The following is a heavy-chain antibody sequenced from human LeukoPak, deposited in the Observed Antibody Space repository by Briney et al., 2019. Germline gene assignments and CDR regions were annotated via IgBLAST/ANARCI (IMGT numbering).Heavy chain of an antibody. CDR1: GGSINSYY. Sequence: PSGTLSLTCAVSGGSINSYYWSWIRQPPGKGLEWIGYIYSRGTTNYNPSLKSRVTISVDTSKNQFSLRLNSVTAADTAVYFCARKGAAGTGFDYWGQGTQVTVSS. V-gene: IGHV4-59*01. J-gene: IGHJ4*02. CDR3: ARKGAAGTGFDY. CDR2: IYSRGTT. D-gene: IGHD1-1*01.